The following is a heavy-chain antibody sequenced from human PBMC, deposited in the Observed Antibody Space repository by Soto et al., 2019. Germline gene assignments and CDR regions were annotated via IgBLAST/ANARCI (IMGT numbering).Heavy chain of an antibody. J-gene: IGHJ5*02. CDR3: ARGGSWFDP. Sequence: SETLSLTCTVSGGSISSYYWSWIRQPPGKGLEWIGYIYYTGKTYYNPSLESRVTISIDTSTNQFSLNLSSLTTADTAVYYCARGGSWFDPWGQGTMVTVSS. V-gene: IGHV4-59*01. CDR1: GGSISSYY. CDR2: IYYTGKT. D-gene: IGHD3-16*01.